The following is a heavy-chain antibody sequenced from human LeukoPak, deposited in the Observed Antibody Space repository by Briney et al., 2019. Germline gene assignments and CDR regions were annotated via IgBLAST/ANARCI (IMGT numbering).Heavy chain of an antibody. CDR2: ISGSGGST. V-gene: IGHV3-23*01. Sequence: GGSLRLSCAASGFTLSSFAMSWVRQAPGKGLEWVSAISGSGGSTYYADSVKGRFTISRDNSKNTLYLQMNSLRAEDTAIYYCAKSRSGWFLWDYWGQGTLVTVSS. CDR1: GFTLSSFA. CDR3: AKSRSGWFLWDY. J-gene: IGHJ4*02. D-gene: IGHD6-19*01.